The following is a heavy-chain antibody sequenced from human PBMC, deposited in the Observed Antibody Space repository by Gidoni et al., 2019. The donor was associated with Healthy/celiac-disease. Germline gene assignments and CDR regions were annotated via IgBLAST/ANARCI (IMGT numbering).Heavy chain of an antibody. J-gene: IGHJ4*02. CDR2: IKSKTDGRTT. V-gene: IGHV3-15*01. CDR3: TTGYYDFWSGYYRGYYFDY. Sequence: EVQLVVSGGGLVKPGGSLRLSCAASGFPFSNAWMSWFRQAPGKGLEGVGRIKSKTDGRTTDYAAPVKGRFTISRDDSKNTMYLQMNSLKTEDTAVYYCTTGYYDFWSGYYRGYYFDYWGQGTLVTVSS. CDR1: GFPFSNAW. D-gene: IGHD3-3*01.